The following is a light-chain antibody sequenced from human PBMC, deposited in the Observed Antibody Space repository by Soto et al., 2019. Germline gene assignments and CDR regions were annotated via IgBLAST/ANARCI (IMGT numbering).Light chain of an antibody. CDR3: QQSFSFPAT. V-gene: IGKV1-39*01. J-gene: IGKJ4*01. CDR1: QSISDS. Sequence: DIQITHSPSSLSASVGYIFTITFRASQSISDSLNWYQHKPGTAPKLLIYAASSLQSGVPSRFSGGGSGTDFTLTISMLQPEDFGTYFCQQSFSFPATFGGGTKVDIK. CDR2: AAS.